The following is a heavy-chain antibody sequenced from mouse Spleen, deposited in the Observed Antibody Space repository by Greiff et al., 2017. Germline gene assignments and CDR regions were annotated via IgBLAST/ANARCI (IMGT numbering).Heavy chain of an antibody. V-gene: IGHV1-14*01. CDR3: ARWYDGYYPYFDY. Sequence: SGPELVKPGASVKMSCKASGYTFTSYVMHWVKQKPGQGLEWIGYINPYNDGTKYNEKFKGKATLTSDKSSSTAYMELSSLTSEDSAVYYCARWYDGYYPYFDYWGQGTTLTVSS. D-gene: IGHD2-3*01. CDR2: INPYNDGT. J-gene: IGHJ2*01. CDR1: GYTFTSYV.